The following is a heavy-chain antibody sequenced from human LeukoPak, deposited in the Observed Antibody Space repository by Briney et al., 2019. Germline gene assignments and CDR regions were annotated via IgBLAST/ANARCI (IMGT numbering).Heavy chain of an antibody. J-gene: IGHJ3*01. V-gene: IGHV3-30-3*01. Sequence: PGGSLRLSCAASGFTFSSYAMYWVRQAPGKGLEGGAVISYDGSNKYYADSVKGRFTISRDNSKNTLYLQMNSLRAEDTAVYYCAEGGWYGGGQDAFDFWGQGTMVTVSS. D-gene: IGHD6-19*01. CDR3: AEGGWYGGGQDAFDF. CDR2: ISYDGSNK. CDR1: GFTFSSYA.